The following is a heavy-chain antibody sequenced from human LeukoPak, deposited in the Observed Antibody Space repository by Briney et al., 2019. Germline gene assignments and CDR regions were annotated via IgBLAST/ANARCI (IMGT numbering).Heavy chain of an antibody. CDR2: ISAYNGNT. V-gene: IGHV1-18*01. J-gene: IGHJ3*02. Sequence: ASVKVSCKASGYTFTSYGISWVRQAPGQGLEWMGWISAYNGNTNYAQKLQGRVTMTTDTSTSTAYMELRSLRSDDTAVYYCAREYYYDSSGSYLDAFDIWGQGTMVTVSS. D-gene: IGHD3-22*01. CDR1: GYTFTSYG. CDR3: AREYYYDSSGSYLDAFDI.